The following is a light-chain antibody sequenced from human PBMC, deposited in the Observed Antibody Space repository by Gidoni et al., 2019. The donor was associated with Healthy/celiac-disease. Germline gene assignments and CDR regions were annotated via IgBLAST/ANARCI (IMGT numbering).Light chain of an antibody. CDR3: QQYNNWPWT. V-gene: IGKV3-15*01. CDR2: GAS. CDR1: QSVSSN. Sequence: EIVMTQSPATLSVSLGERATLSCSAMQSVSSNLAWYQQTPVHAPMLLIYGASTMATCITARFIGRGSGTEFTLTLSSLQSEDFAVYYCQQYNNWPWTFXQXTKVEIK. J-gene: IGKJ1*01.